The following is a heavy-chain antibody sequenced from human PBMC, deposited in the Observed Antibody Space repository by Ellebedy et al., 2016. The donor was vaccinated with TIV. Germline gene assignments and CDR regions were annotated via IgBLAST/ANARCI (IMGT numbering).Heavy chain of an antibody. CDR1: GFTFSDYD. D-gene: IGHD4/OR15-4a*01. J-gene: IGHJ4*02. V-gene: IGHV3-21*01. CDR2: ISSSSVYI. CDR3: VRGYKSANI. Sequence: GESLKISCTASGFTFSDYDMHWIRQAPGKGLEWVSFISSSSVYIYYVDAVKGRFTISRDNAKNSLYLQMDSLTVEDTAVFYCVRGYKSANIWGQGTLVTVSS.